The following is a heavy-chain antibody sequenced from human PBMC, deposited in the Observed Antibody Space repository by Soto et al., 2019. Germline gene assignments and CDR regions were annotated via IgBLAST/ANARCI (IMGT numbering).Heavy chain of an antibody. CDR2: INNSGRT. J-gene: IGHJ4*02. Sequence: QLQLQESGSGLVKPSQTLSLTCAVSGGSFSSGDYSWSWIRQPPGKGLEGIGYINNSGRTYYNQCLKRRGSLLVDRSKNQLSVQLSSVTAADTAVYYCARGDRITVPTDPFPCFDYWGQGTLVIVSS. CDR3: ARGDRITVPTDPFPCFDY. V-gene: IGHV4-30-2*01. CDR1: GGSFSSGDYS. D-gene: IGHD3-10*01.